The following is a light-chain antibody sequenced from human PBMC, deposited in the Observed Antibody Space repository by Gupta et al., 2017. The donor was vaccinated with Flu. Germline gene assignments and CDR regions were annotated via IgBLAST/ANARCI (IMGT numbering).Light chain of an antibody. J-gene: IGKJ1*01. CDR1: QSVSNN. V-gene: IGKV3-15*01. CDR2: DAS. CDR3: QQYNRGPPAT. Sequence: EVVMTQSPATLSVSPGERVTLSCTASQSVSNNVAWYQQKPGQAPRLLIYDASTRATGLPARFRGSGSGTECTLTISSLQSEDSALYYWQQYNRGPPATFGQGTXVEIK.